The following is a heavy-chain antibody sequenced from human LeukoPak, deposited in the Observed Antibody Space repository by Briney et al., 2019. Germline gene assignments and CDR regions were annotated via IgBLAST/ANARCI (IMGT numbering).Heavy chain of an antibody. J-gene: IGHJ6*04. CDR2: ISSSSSSYI. CDR3: AELGITMIGGV. Sequence: GGSLRLSCAASGFTFSSYSMNWVRQAPGKGLEWVSSISSSSSSYIYYADSVKGRFTISRDNAKNSLYLQMNSLRAEDTAVYYCAELGITMIGGVWGKGTTVTISS. V-gene: IGHV3-21*01. CDR1: GFTFSSYS. D-gene: IGHD3-10*02.